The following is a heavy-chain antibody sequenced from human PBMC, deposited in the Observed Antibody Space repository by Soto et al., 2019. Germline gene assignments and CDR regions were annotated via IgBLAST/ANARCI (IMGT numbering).Heavy chain of an antibody. CDR2: IYHSGST. J-gene: IGHJ4*02. CDR1: GGSISSSNW. D-gene: IGHD3-10*01. V-gene: IGHV4-4*02. CDR3: ARVDPYYYGSGSYYLGRYCDY. Sequence: SETLSLTCAVSGGSISSSNWWSWVRQPPGKGLEWIGEIYHSGSTNYNPSLKSRVTISVDKSKNQFSLKLSSVTAADTAVYYCARVDPYYYGSGSYYLGRYCDYWGQGTLVTVS.